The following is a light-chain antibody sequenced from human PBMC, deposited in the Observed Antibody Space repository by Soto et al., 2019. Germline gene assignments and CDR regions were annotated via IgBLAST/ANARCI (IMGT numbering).Light chain of an antibody. V-gene: IGLV2-14*03. CDR3: ASWTTSTTMI. CDR1: SSGIGAYNF. Sequence: QSALTQPASVSGSPGQWITISFTGTSSGIGAYNFVSWYQQHPGKAPKLMLYDVNIRPSGVSNRFSGSKSGNTDSLTISGLQAEEEADYYCASWTTSTTMIFGGGTKVTVL. CDR2: DVN. J-gene: IGLJ2*01.